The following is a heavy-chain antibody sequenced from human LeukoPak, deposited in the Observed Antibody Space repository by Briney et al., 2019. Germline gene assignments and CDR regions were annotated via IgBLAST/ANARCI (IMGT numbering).Heavy chain of an antibody. CDR2: ISSSGSTR. CDR1: GFTFSSYE. J-gene: IGHJ4*02. Sequence: GGSLRLSCAVSGFTFSSYEMNWVRQAPGKRLEWVSYISSSGSTRYYADSVKGRFTISRDNAKNSVYLQMNSLSAEDTAVYYCARDEKSMITPALDYWGQGTLVIVSS. CDR3: ARDEKSMITPALDY. V-gene: IGHV3-48*03. D-gene: IGHD5/OR15-5a*01.